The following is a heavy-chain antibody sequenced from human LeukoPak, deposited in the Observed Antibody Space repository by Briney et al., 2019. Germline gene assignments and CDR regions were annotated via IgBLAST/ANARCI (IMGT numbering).Heavy chain of an antibody. CDR3: AKDNPLDY. CDR2: ISYDGSNK. CDR1: GFTFSNYA. D-gene: IGHD1-14*01. Sequence: GGSLRLSCAASGFTFSNYALHWVRQAPGKGLEWVAVISYDGSNKFYADSVRGRFTISRDNSKNTLYLHINSLRAEDTAVYYCAKDNPLDYWGQGTLVIVSS. V-gene: IGHV3-30*04. J-gene: IGHJ4*02.